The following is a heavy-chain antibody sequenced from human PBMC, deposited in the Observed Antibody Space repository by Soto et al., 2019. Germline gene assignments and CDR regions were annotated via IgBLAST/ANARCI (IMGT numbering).Heavy chain of an antibody. CDR3: ARASIAAAGPYYYYYGMDV. J-gene: IGHJ6*02. CDR2: INPNSGGT. D-gene: IGHD6-13*01. CDR1: GYTFTGYY. V-gene: IGHV1-2*04. Sequence: ASVKVSCKASGYTFTGYYMHWVRQAPGQGLEWMGWINPNSGGTNYAQKFQGWVTMARDTSISTAYMELSRLRSGDTAVYYCARASIAAAGPYYYYYGMDVWGQGTTVTVSS.